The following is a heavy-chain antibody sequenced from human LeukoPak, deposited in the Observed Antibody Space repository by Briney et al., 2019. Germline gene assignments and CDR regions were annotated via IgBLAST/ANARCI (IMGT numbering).Heavy chain of an antibody. V-gene: IGHV1-2*02. CDR3: ARAYCSADSCFFYSDY. CDR1: GYTFTGYY. D-gene: IGHD2-15*01. J-gene: IGHJ4*02. Sequence: GASVKVSCKASGYTFTGYYMHWVRQAPGQGLEWMGWINPNSGGTNYAQNFQGRVTMTRDTSISTAYMELSRLRSDDTAIYYCARAYCSADSCFFYSDYWGQGTLVTVSS. CDR2: INPNSGGT.